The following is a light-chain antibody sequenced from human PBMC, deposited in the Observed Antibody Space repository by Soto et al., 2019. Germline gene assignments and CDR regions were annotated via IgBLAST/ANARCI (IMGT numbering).Light chain of an antibody. J-gene: IGLJ1*01. V-gene: IGLV2-14*01. Sequence: QSALAQPASVSGSPGQSITISCTGTSSDIGGYDYVSWYQQRPGKAPKLMIYEVRYRPSGVSTRFSGSKSGNTASLTISGLQAEDEAVYYCCSYTRTSNHYFFGSGTKVTVL. CDR3: CSYTRTSNHYF. CDR1: SSDIGGYDY. CDR2: EVR.